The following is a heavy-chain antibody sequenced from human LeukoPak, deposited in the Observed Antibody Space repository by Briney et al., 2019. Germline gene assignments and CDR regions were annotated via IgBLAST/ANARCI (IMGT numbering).Heavy chain of an antibody. D-gene: IGHD3-9*01. V-gene: IGHV4-38-2*01. Sequence: SETLSLTCAVSGYSISSGYYWGWIRQPPGKGLECIGSIYRSGNTYYNPSLESQVTMSVDTSKNQFSLKLSSVTAADTAVYYCGRHDILGSSAWIDAFDIWGQGTMVTVSS. CDR3: GRHDILGSSAWIDAFDI. CDR1: GYSISSGYY. J-gene: IGHJ3*02. CDR2: IYRSGNT.